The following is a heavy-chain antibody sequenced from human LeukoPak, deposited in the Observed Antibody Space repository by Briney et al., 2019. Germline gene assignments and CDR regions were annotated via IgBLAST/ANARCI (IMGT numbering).Heavy chain of an antibody. V-gene: IGHV1-69*06. D-gene: IGHD2-2*01. CDR1: GGTFSSYA. CDR2: IIPIFGTA. Sequence: VASVKVSCKASGGTFSSYAISWVRQAPGQGLEWMGRIIPIFGTANYAQKFQGRVTITADKSTSTAYMELSSLRSEDTAVYYCARDCSSTSCSPPGWFDPWGQGTLVTVSS. J-gene: IGHJ5*02. CDR3: ARDCSSTSCSPPGWFDP.